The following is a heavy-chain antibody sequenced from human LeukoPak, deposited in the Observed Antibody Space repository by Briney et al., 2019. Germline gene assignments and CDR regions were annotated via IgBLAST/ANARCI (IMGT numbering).Heavy chain of an antibody. CDR1: GFTFSSYA. J-gene: IGHJ6*02. CDR3: ARDGKLVFGRDDYYYGMDV. Sequence: PGRSLRLSCAASGFTFSSYAMHWVRQAPGKGLEWVAVTSYDGSNKYYADSVKGRFTISRDNSKNTLYLQMNSLRAEDTAVYYCARDGKLVFGRDDYYYGMDVWGQGTTVTVSS. V-gene: IGHV3-30-3*01. D-gene: IGHD6-6*01. CDR2: TSYDGSNK.